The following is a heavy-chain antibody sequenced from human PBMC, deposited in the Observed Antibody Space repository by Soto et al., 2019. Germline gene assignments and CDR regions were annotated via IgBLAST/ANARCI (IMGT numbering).Heavy chain of an antibody. CDR2: IGTAGDT. D-gene: IGHD3-16*01. V-gene: IGHV3-13*01. CDR1: GFTFSSYD. J-gene: IGHJ3*02. CDR3: ARGWGFGVLFTAFDI. Sequence: EVQLVESGGGLVQPGGSLRLSCAASGFTFSSYDMHWVRQATGKGLEWVSAIGTAGDTYYPGSVKGRFTISRENAKNSLYLQMNSLRAGDTAVYYCARGWGFGVLFTAFDIWGQGTMVTVSS.